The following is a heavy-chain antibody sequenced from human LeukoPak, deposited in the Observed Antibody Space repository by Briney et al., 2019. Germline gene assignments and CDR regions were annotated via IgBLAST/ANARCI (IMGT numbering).Heavy chain of an antibody. J-gene: IGHJ4*02. CDR3: ARGRSTGYPYYFEY. V-gene: IGHV1-8*03. CDR1: GYTFTSYD. Sequence: ASVKVSCKASGYTFTSYDINWVRQATGQGLEWMGWMNPNSGSTGYAETFQGRVTITRNTSISTAYMELNGLRAEDTAVYYCARGRSTGYPYYFEYWGQGTLVTVSS. CDR2: MNPNSGST. D-gene: IGHD5-12*01.